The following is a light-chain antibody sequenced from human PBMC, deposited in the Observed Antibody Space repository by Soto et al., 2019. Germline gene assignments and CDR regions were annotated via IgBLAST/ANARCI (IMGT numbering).Light chain of an antibody. Sequence: SVLTQPPSVSAAPGQKVTISCSGGNSNIGNSYVSWYQQLPGTVPKLLIYDNTKRRSGIPDRFSGSKSGTSATLAITGLQAGDEADYFCGAWDSSLSVVVFGGGTQLTVL. CDR2: DNT. CDR1: NSNIGNSY. J-gene: IGLJ7*01. V-gene: IGLV1-51*01. CDR3: GAWDSSLSVVV.